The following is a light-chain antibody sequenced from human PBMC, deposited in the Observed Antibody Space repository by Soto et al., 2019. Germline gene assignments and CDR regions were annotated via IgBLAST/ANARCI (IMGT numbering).Light chain of an antibody. Sequence: QTVVTQGPSVSVSPGGTVTLTCGLSSGSVSTDYYPSWYQQTPGQAPRTLIYNTNTRSSGVPDRYSGSILGNKAALTIAGAQTDDESVYYCMLYMGSGIWVFGGGTKVTVL. J-gene: IGLJ3*02. CDR1: SGSVSTDYY. CDR2: NTN. CDR3: MLYMGSGIWV. V-gene: IGLV8-61*01.